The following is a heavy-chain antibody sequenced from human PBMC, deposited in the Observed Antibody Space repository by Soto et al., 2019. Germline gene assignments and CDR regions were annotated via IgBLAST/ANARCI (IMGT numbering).Heavy chain of an antibody. CDR2: IWYDGSNK. CDR1: GFTFSSYG. V-gene: IGHV3-33*01. J-gene: IGHJ6*02. Sequence: GGSLRLSCAASGFTFSSYGMHWVRQAPGKGLEWVAVIWYDGSNKYYADSVKGRFTISRDNSKNTLYLQMNSLRAEDTAVYYCARDMVRGVIPHGHWYYYYYGMDVWGQGTTVTVSS. CDR3: ARDMVRGVIPHGHWYYYYYGMDV. D-gene: IGHD3-10*01.